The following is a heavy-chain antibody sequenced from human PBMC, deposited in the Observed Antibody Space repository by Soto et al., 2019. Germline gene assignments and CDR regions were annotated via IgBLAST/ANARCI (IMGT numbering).Heavy chain of an antibody. J-gene: IGHJ3*02. CDR2: ISWNSGSI. Sequence: GGSLRLSCAASGFTFDDYAMHWVRQAPGKGLEWVSGISWNSGSIGYADSVKGRFTISRDNAKNSLYLQMNSLRAEDTALYYCAKGLLLKWLVEQNDAFDIWGQGTMVTVSS. CDR1: GFTFDDYA. D-gene: IGHD6-19*01. V-gene: IGHV3-9*01. CDR3: AKGLLLKWLVEQNDAFDI.